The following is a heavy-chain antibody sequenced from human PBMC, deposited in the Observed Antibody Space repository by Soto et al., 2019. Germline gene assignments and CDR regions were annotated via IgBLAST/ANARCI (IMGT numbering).Heavy chain of an antibody. J-gene: IGHJ6*02. D-gene: IGHD5-18*01. CDR1: GYSFTSYW. CDR3: ARHFVDTAMAHYYYYRMEV. CDR2: IDPSDSYT. Sequence: GESLKISCKGSGYSFTSYWISWVRQMPEKGLEWMGRIDPSDSYTNYSPSFQGHVTISADKSISTAYLQWSSLKPSDTAMYYCARHFVDTAMAHYYYYRMEVWGQGPRVTVSS. V-gene: IGHV5-10-1*01.